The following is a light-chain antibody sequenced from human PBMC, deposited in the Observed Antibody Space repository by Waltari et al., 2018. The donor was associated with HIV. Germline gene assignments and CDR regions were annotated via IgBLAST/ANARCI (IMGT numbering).Light chain of an antibody. CDR3: GTRDNDLGPVV. CDR1: NSNLGSNA. CDR2: EST. J-gene: IGLJ2*01. V-gene: IGLV1-51*02. Sequence: SVLTQPPSKSAAPGQTVTISCTGHNSNLGSNAVSWYQQLPGASPRLIIYESTKRPSLISDRFSAAKSDTTATLDIAGLQPGDEAMYYCGTRDNDLGPVVLGGGTWVTVL.